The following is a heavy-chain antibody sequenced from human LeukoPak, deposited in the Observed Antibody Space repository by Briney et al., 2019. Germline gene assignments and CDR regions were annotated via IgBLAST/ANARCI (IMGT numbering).Heavy chain of an antibody. CDR2: ISSSSSYI. Sequence: PGGSLRLSCAASGFTFSSYSMNWVRQAPGKGLEWVSSISSSSSYIYYADSVKGRFTISRDNAKSSLYLQMNSLRAEDTALYYCAKDLPPRGEQLDAFDIWGQGTMVTVSS. CDR3: AKDLPPRGEQLDAFDI. V-gene: IGHV3-21*04. J-gene: IGHJ3*02. CDR1: GFTFSSYS. D-gene: IGHD3-16*01.